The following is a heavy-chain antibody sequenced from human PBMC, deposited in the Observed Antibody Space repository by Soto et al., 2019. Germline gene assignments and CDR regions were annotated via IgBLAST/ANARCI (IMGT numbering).Heavy chain of an antibody. CDR2: ISAYNGNT. D-gene: IGHD6-19*01. CDR1: GYTFTTYG. Sequence: ASVKVSCKASGYTFTTYGIAWVRQAPGQGLEWMGWISAYNGNTNYAQKLQGRLTMTTDTSTSTAYMELRSLRSDDTAVYYCARDRTSGCYPINWGQGTLVTVSS. CDR3: ARDRTSGCYPIN. V-gene: IGHV1-18*04. J-gene: IGHJ4*02.